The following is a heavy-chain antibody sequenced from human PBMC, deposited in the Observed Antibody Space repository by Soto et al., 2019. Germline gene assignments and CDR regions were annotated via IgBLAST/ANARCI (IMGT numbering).Heavy chain of an antibody. CDR1: GGTFSSYA. Sequence: SVKVSCKASGGTFSSYAISWVRQAPGQGLEWMGGIIPIFGTANYAQKFQGRVTITADESTSTAYMELSSLRSEDTAVYYCVLRYFDWLSGGYWGQGTLVTVSS. CDR3: VLRYFDWLSGGY. J-gene: IGHJ4*02. V-gene: IGHV1-69*13. CDR2: IIPIFGTA. D-gene: IGHD3-9*01.